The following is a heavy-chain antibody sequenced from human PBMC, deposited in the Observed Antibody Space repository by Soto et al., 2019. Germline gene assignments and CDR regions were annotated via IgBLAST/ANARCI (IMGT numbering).Heavy chain of an antibody. D-gene: IGHD2-2*01. CDR3: AREYQPSYYYGMDV. CDR1: GFTFSSYA. J-gene: IGHJ6*02. CDR2: ISYDGSNK. V-gene: IGHV3-30-3*01. Sequence: QVQLVESGGGVVQPGRSLRLSCAASGFTFSSYAMHWVRQAPGKGLEWVAVISYDGSNKYYADSVKGRFTISRDNSKNKLYLQMNSLRAEDTAVYYCAREYQPSYYYGMDVWGQGTTVTVAS.